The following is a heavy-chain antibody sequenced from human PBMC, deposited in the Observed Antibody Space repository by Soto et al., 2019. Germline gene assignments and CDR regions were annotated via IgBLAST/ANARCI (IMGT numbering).Heavy chain of an antibody. CDR3: ATDRRIVGATTWGWGWFDP. CDR2: FDPEDGET. CDR1: GSTLTELS. V-gene: IGHV1-24*01. Sequence: QVQLVQSGAEVKKPGASVKVSCKVSGSTLTELSMHWVRQAPGKGLEWMGGFDPEDGETIYAQKFQGRVTMTEDTSTDTAYMELSSLRSEDTAVYYCATDRRIVGATTWGWGWFDPWGQGTLVTVSS. J-gene: IGHJ5*02. D-gene: IGHD1-26*01.